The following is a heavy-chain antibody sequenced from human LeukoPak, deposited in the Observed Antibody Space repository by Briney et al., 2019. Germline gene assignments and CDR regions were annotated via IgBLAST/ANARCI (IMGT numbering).Heavy chain of an antibody. CDR3: AKDGSAGTIFGVVIIRAAAGTYFDY. CDR1: GYTFTGYY. Sequence: GASVKVSCKASGYTFTGYYMHWVRQAPGQGLEWMGWINPNSGGTNYAQKFQGWVTMTRDTSISTAYMELSRLRSDDTAVYYCAKDGSAGTIFGVVIIRAAAGTYFDYWGQGTLVTVSS. CDR2: INPNSGGT. D-gene: IGHD3-3*01. V-gene: IGHV1-2*04. J-gene: IGHJ4*02.